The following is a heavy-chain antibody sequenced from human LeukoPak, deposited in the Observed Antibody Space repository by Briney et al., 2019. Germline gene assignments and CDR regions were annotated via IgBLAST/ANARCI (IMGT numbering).Heavy chain of an antibody. CDR3: AKDLDYGDYMGYFQH. V-gene: IGHV3-43*02. CDR1: GFTFDDYA. CDR2: ISGDGGST. J-gene: IGHJ1*01. Sequence: GGSLRLSCAASGFTFDDYAMHWVRQAPGKGLEWVSLISGDGGSTYYADSVKGRFTISRDSSKNSLYLQMNSLRTEDTALYYCAKDLDYGDYMGYFQHWGQGTLVTVSS. D-gene: IGHD4-17*01.